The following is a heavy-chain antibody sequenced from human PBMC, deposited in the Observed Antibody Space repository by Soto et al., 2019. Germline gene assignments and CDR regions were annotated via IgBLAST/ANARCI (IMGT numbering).Heavy chain of an antibody. Sequence: EVQVLESGGGLVQPGGSLRLSCAASEFTFSTYAMSWVRQAPGKGLEWVSGISGSGGGTYYADSVKGRFTISRDNSKNTVYLQMNSLRAEDTAVYYCAKPRREGYSTAFFHHWGQGTLVTVSS. J-gene: IGHJ4*02. CDR2: ISGSGGGT. CDR3: AKPRREGYSTAFFHH. V-gene: IGHV3-23*01. D-gene: IGHD4-4*01. CDR1: EFTFSTYA.